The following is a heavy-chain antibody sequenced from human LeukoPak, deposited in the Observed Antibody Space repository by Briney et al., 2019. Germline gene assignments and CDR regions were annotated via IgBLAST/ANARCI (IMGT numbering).Heavy chain of an antibody. CDR2: IHPAGSQI. CDR3: ARDPAYGALDI. Sequence: GGSLRLSWTASGXTFRSSWMSWVRQAPGTGLYWVADIHPAGSQILYADSAKGRFTISRDNAKNSVYLQMNSLTAEDTAVYYCARDPAYGALDIWGQGTVVTVSS. V-gene: IGHV3-7*05. D-gene: IGHD3-10*01. CDR1: GXTFRSSW. J-gene: IGHJ3*02.